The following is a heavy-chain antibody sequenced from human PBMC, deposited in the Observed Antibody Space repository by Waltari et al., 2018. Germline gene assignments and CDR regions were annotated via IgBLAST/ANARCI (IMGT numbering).Heavy chain of an antibody. J-gene: IGHJ4*02. CDR2: VLGSGRT. CDR3: AGDRGRGLYLDT. CDR1: GDSMSNNW. Sequence: QLQLQESGPGLVKPSGTLSLICAVSGDSMSNNWWSWVRQSPGKGLEWIGQVLGSGRTNYNPSFASRVTISLDTSTYQFALKMTSATAADTALYYCAGDRGRGLYLDTWGQGTLVTVSP. V-gene: IGHV4-4*02. D-gene: IGHD2-15*01.